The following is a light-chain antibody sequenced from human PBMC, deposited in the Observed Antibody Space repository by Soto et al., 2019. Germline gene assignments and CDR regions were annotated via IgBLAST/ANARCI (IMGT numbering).Light chain of an antibody. CDR1: SRDVGSYNL. CDR3: REYAGPRPYD. Sequence: QSVLTQPASVSGSPGQSITISCTGTSRDVGSYNLVSWYQHHPGKAPKLMIYEGNNRPSGVSNRFSAAKSGNTASVAISGLQAEFEADYYCREYAGPRPYDFGPGAMV. V-gene: IGLV2-23*01. J-gene: IGLJ1*01. CDR2: EGN.